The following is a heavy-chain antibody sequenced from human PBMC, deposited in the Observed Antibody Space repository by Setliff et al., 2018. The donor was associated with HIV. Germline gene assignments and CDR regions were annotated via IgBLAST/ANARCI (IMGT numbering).Heavy chain of an antibody. CDR1: GGSISSGGYY. D-gene: IGHD3-3*01. CDR2: IYYSGST. J-gene: IGHJ3*02. V-gene: IGHV4-31*03. Sequence: SETLSLTCTVSGGSISSGGYYWSWILQHPGKGLEWIGYIYYSGSTYYNPSLKSRVTISVDTSKNQFSLKLSPVTAADTAMYFCARESRNDFWSGYYRTFDIWGQGTMVTVSS. CDR3: ARESRNDFWSGYYRTFDI.